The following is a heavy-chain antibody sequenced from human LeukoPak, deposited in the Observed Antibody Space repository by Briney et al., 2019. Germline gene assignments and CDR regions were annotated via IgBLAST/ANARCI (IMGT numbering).Heavy chain of an antibody. J-gene: IGHJ4*02. V-gene: IGHV3-48*03. Sequence: GGSLRLSCAASGFTFSNYEMNWVRQAPGKGLEWVSYIGSSGSTKYYADSVKGRFTISRDNAENSLYLQMNSLRAEDTAVYYCARVGPTTFYFDYWGQGTLVTVSS. CDR1: GFTFSNYE. CDR3: ARVGPTTFYFDY. CDR2: IGSSGSTK. D-gene: IGHD1-26*01.